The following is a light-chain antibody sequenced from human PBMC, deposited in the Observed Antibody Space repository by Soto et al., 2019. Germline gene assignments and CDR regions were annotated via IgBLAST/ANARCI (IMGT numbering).Light chain of an antibody. V-gene: IGKV3-11*01. J-gene: IGKJ3*01. Sequence: EMVLTQSPASLSLSPGERATLSCRASQSVSYLAWYQQKPGQAPRLLIYDASNSATGIPARFSGSGSGTDFPLTISSLEPEDSAIYYCQQRRNWLFGPGTKVDIK. CDR1: QSVSY. CDR3: QQRRNWL. CDR2: DAS.